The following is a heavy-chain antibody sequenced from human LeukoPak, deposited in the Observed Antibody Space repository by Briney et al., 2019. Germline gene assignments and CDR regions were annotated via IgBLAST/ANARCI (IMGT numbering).Heavy chain of an antibody. CDR3: ARDSLPYYDSSGHRLTPFDY. CDR2: IWYDGSNK. V-gene: IGHV3-33*01. CDR1: GFTFSSYG. D-gene: IGHD3-22*01. J-gene: IGHJ4*02. Sequence: PGGSLRLSCAASGFTFSSYGMHWVRQAPGKGLEWVAVIWYDGSNKYYADSVKGRFTISRDNSKNTLYLQMNSLRAEDTAVYYCARDSLPYYDSSGHRLTPFDYWGQGTLVTVSS.